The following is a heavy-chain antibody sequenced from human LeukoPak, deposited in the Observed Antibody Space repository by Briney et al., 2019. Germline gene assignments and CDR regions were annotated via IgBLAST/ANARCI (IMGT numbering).Heavy chain of an antibody. CDR1: GFSISGGYY. D-gene: IGHD3-16*01. Sequence: SETLSLTCAVSGFSISGGYYWGWIRQTPGKGLEWIGSIHHSGDTDYNPPLKSRVTISVDTSKNQFSLQLRSVTAADTALYYCARSNSLIRFGGWFDPWGQGTLVTVSS. CDR3: ARSNSLIRFGGWFDP. J-gene: IGHJ5*02. CDR2: IHHSGDT. V-gene: IGHV4-38-2*01.